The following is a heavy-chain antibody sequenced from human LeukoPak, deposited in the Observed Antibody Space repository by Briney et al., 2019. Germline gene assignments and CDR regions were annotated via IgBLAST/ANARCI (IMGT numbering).Heavy chain of an antibody. CDR2: LSAYNGNT. CDR3: ARDKWGPRESSGCGY. Sequence: ASVKVSCKASGYPFTSYGISWVRQAPGQGLEWMGWLSAYNGNTNYAQKLQGRVTMTTDTSTSTAHMELRSLRSDDTAVYYCARDKWGPRESSGCGYWGQGTLVTVSS. V-gene: IGHV1-18*01. J-gene: IGHJ4*02. D-gene: IGHD6-19*01. CDR1: GYPFTSYG.